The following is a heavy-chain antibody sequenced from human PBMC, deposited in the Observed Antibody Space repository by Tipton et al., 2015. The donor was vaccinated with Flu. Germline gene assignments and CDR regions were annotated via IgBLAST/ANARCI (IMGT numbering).Heavy chain of an antibody. CDR1: GGSFSGYY. D-gene: IGHD4-11*01. V-gene: IGHV4-34*01. J-gene: IGHJ5*02. CDR3: ARRDYSNYVSEPRNWFDP. CDR2: INHSGST. Sequence: TLSLTCAVYGGSFSGYYCSWIRQPPGKGLEWIGEINHSGSTNYNPSLKSRVTISVDTSKNQFSLRLTSVTAADTAVYFCARRDYSNYVSEPRNWFDPWGQGTLVTVSS.